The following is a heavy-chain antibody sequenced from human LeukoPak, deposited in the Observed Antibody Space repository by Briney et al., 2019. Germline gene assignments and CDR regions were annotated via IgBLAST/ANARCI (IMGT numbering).Heavy chain of an antibody. V-gene: IGHV3-21*01. CDR1: GFTFSSYS. J-gene: IGHJ4*02. D-gene: IGHD3-10*01. CDR3: ASNYYGSGAPSVVTES. Sequence: GGSLRLSCAASGFTFSSYSMNWVRQAPGKGLEWVSSISSSSSYIYYADSVRGRFTISRDNAKNSLYLQMNSLRAEDTAVYYCASNYYGSGAPSVVTESWGQGTLVTVSS. CDR2: ISSSSSYI.